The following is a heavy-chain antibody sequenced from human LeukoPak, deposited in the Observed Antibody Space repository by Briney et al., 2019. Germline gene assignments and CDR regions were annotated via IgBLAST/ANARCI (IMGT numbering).Heavy chain of an antibody. CDR3: ARAEDGSSSWYTRYYYYYYMDV. D-gene: IGHD6-13*01. CDR1: GFTFSSYW. V-gene: IGHV3-7*01. J-gene: IGHJ6*03. Sequence: PGGSLRLSCAASGFTFSSYWMGWVRQAPGKGLEWVANIKQDGSEKYYVDSVKGRFTISRDNAKNSLYLQMNSLRAEDTAVYYCARAEDGSSSWYTRYYYYYYMDVWGKGTTVTVSS. CDR2: IKQDGSEK.